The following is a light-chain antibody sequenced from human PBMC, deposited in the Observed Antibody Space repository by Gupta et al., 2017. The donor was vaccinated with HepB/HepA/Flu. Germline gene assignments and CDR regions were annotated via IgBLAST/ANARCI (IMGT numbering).Light chain of an antibody. Sequence: DIKMTQSPSSLSASVGDRVTITCRASHSISAYLNWYQQKPGLAPRLLIYGASNVQTGVPSRFSGSGSGTDFTLTISRRQPEDVATFYCQQSYIIPFTFGQGTKVEI. J-gene: IGKJ2*01. V-gene: IGKV1-39*01. CDR2: GAS. CDR1: HSISAY. CDR3: QQSYIIPFT.